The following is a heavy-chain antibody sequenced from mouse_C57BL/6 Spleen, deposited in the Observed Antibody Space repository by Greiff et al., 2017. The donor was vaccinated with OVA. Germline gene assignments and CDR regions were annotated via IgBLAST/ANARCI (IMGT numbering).Heavy chain of an antibody. D-gene: IGHD4-1*01. CDR1: GYTFTDYY. CDR3: ARNQLTGTGFAY. CDR2: IYPGSGNT. J-gene: IGHJ3*01. V-gene: IGHV1-76*01. Sequence: VQLQQSGAELVRPGASVKLSCKASGYTFTDYYINWVKQRPGQGLEWIARIYPGSGNTYYNEKFKGKATLTAEKSSSTAYMQLSSLTSEDSAVYFCARNQLTGTGFAYWGQGTLVTVSA.